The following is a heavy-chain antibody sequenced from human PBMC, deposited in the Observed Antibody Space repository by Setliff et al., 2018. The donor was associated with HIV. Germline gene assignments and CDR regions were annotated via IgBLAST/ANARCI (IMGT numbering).Heavy chain of an antibody. CDR2: INWNGGST. CDR1: GFTFSDFS. J-gene: IGHJ6*03. Sequence: PGGSLRLSCAASGFTFSDFSMSWIRQAPGKGLEWVSGINWNGGSTGYADSVKGRFTISRDNAKNSLYLQMNSLRAEDTALYYCARRITVAYYYYYMDVWGKGTTVTVSS. CDR3: ARRITVAYYYYYMDV. V-gene: IGHV3-20*04. D-gene: IGHD6-19*01.